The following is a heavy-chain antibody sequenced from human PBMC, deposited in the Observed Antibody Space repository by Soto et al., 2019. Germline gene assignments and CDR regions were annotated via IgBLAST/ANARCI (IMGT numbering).Heavy chain of an antibody. J-gene: IGHJ4*02. V-gene: IGHV3-23*01. CDR2: IAGSGGDI. CDR1: SFTFSSYA. Sequence: EVQLLESGGSLVQPGGSLRLSCVASSFTFSSYAMAWVRQAPGKGLQWVSSIAGSGGDISYADSVKGLFTISRDNSKNTLYLQMDSLRAEDTAIYYCAKKYRGTYPFDYWGQGTLVTVSS. CDR3: AKKYRGTYPFDY. D-gene: IGHD1-26*01.